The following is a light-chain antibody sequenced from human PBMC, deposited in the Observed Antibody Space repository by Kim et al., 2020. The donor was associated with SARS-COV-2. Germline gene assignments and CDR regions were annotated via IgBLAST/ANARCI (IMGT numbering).Light chain of an antibody. Sequence: EIVLTQSPGTLSLSPGERATLSCRASQGVSSSSLAWYQQKPGQAPRLLIYGASSRATGIPDRFSGSGSGTDFTLTISRLEPEDFAVYYCQQYGSPPPYTFGQGTKLEI. CDR3: QQYGSPPPYT. CDR2: GAS. J-gene: IGKJ2*01. CDR1: QGVSSSS. V-gene: IGKV3-20*01.